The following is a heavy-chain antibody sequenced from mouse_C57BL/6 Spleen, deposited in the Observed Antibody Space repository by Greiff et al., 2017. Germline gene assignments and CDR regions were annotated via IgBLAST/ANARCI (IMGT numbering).Heavy chain of an antibody. D-gene: IGHD1-2*01. Sequence: LVESGPELVKPGASVKISCKASGYSFTDYNMNWVKQSNGKSLEWIGVINPNYGTTSYNQKFKGKATLTVDQSSSTAYMQLNSLTSEDSAVYYCAGITTASGYGYFDYWGQGTTLTVSS. CDR1: GYSFTDYN. J-gene: IGHJ2*01. V-gene: IGHV1-39*01. CDR3: AGITTASGYGYFDY. CDR2: INPNYGTT.